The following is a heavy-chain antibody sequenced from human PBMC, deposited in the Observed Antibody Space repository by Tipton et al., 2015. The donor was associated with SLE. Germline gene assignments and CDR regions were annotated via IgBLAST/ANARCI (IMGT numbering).Heavy chain of an antibody. Sequence: LSLTCIVSGDSVSNAHYYWGWIRQSPGKGLEWIGAIFYSGNTYYNPSLKSRVTMSIDTSKNQVSLKVSSVTAADTAVYFCASSGNLFVDAPEYFQHWGQGTLVTVSS. D-gene: IGHD3-10*01. CDR1: GDSVSNAHYY. CDR3: ASSGNLFVDAPEYFQH. J-gene: IGHJ1*01. V-gene: IGHV4-39*07. CDR2: IFYSGNT.